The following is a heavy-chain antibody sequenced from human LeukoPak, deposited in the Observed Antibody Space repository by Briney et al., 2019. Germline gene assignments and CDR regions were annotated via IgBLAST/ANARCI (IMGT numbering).Heavy chain of an antibody. CDR1: GFTVSSNY. J-gene: IGHJ4*02. Sequence: GGSLRLSCAVSGFTVSSNYFSWVRQAPGKGLEWVSSISSSSSYIYYADSVKGRFTISRDNAKDSLYLQMNSLRAEDTAVYYCASGITGTTGSDYWGQGTLVTVSS. CDR3: ASGITGTTGSDY. V-gene: IGHV3-21*01. CDR2: ISSSSSYI. D-gene: IGHD1-7*01.